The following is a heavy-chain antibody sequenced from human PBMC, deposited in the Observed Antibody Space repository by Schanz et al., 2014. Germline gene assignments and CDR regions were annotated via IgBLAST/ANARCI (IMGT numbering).Heavy chain of an antibody. D-gene: IGHD2-21*01. CDR2: ITYDGSNT. CDR1: GFTFSGSV. V-gene: IGHV3-30*02. CDR3: AKGQLLSYYFDY. Sequence: VQLVESGGGLVQPGGSLRLSCVASGFTFSGSVMHWVRQAPGKGLEWVAIITYDGSNTYHADSVKGRFTISRDNSKNTLYLQMNSLRAEDTAVYYCAKGQLLSYYFDYWGQGTLVTVSS. J-gene: IGHJ4*02.